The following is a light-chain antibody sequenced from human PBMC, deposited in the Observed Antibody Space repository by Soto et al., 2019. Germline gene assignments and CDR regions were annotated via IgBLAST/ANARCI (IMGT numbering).Light chain of an antibody. Sequence: DLQFTQSPSFLSASVLYTVAITCRASQALSNYLAWYQQKPGKAPDLLIYSASTLQSGVPSRFSGSGSETEFSLTIRALQPEDFATYYCQQLSRYPLTFGGGTKVDIK. CDR3: QQLSRYPLT. V-gene: IGKV1-9*01. J-gene: IGKJ4*01. CDR1: QALSNY. CDR2: SAS.